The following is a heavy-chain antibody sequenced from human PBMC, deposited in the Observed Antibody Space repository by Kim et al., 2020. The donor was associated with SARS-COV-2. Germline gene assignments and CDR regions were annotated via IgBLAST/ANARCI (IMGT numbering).Heavy chain of an antibody. D-gene: IGHD2-21*01. CDR1: GFTFGSYW. V-gene: IGHV3-74*01. J-gene: IGHJ3*02. CDR3: VRSLGDDALDI. Sequence: GGSLRLSCLGAGFTFGSYWLHLVRQSPGKGLVWVSRINADGTTTHYADSVKRRFTTSTDNSKHTLYLQMVSLRADDTAVSYCVRSLGDDALDICGQGTRVSVST. CDR2: INADGTTT.